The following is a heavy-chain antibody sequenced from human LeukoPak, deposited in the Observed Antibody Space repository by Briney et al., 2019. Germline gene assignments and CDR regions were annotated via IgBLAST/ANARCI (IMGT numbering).Heavy chain of an antibody. V-gene: IGHV3-23*01. CDR3: ARDPYDSGWYRFAY. J-gene: IGHJ4*02. CDR2: ISGSGSST. Sequence: GSLRLSCAASGFNFSSYGMSWVRQAPGKGVGWGSSISGSGSSTYYADSVKGRFTISRDNSKNTLYLQMNSLRAEDTAVYYCARDPYDSGWYRFAYWGQGTLVTVSS. D-gene: IGHD6-19*01. CDR1: GFNFSSYG.